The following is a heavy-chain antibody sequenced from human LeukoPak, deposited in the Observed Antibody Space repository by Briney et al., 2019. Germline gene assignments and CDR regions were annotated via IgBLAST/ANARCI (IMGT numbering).Heavy chain of an antibody. V-gene: IGHV3-23*01. CDR2: ISGSGGST. D-gene: IGHD3-10*01. Sequence: GGSLRLSCAASGFTFSSYAMSWVRQAPGKGLEWVSAISGSGGSTYYADSVKGRFTISRDNSKNTLYLQMNSLRAEDTAVYYCAKDSFHYYGSGGEDYWGQGTLVTVSS. CDR3: AKDSFHYYGSGGEDY. J-gene: IGHJ4*02. CDR1: GFTFSSYA.